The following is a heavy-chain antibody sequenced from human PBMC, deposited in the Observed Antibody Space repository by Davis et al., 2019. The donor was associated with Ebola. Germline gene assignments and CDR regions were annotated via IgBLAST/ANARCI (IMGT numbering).Heavy chain of an antibody. CDR2: IKQDGSEK. V-gene: IGHV3-7*01. J-gene: IGHJ6*02. Sequence: GESLKISCAASGFSFSDYSMSWVRQAPGKGPEWVANIKQDGSEKQYVDSVKGRFTISRDNAKSSVYLQMNSLRDEDTAVYYCANRQYYGMDVWGQGTTVTVSS. CDR1: GFSFSDYS. CDR3: ANRQYYGMDV.